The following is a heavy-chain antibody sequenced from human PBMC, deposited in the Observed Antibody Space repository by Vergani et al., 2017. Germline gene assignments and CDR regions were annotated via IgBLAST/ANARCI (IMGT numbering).Heavy chain of an antibody. J-gene: IGHJ6*02. CDR3: ARDRGQIYYYYGMDV. CDR2: MWYDGSNK. CDR1: GFTFSSYG. Sequence: QVQLVESGGGVVQPGRSLRLSCAASGFTFSSYGMHWVRQAPGKGLEWVAVMWYDGSNKYYADSVKGRFTISRDNSKNTLYLQMNSLRAEDTAVYYCARDRGQIYYYYGMDVWGQGTTVTVSS. V-gene: IGHV3-33*01.